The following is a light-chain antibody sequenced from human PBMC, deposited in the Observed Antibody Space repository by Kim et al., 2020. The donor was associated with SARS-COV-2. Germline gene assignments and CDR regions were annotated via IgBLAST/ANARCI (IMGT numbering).Light chain of an antibody. V-gene: IGKV4-1*01. CDR1: RSVLYSSNNKNY. CDR2: WAS. CDR3: QQYYNTPPWT. J-gene: IGKJ1*01. Sequence: DIVMTQSPDSLAVSLGERATINCKSSRSVLYSSNNKNYSAWYQQKPGQPPKLLIYWASTRESGVPDRFSGSGSGTDFTLIISSLQAEDVAVYYFQQYYNTPPWTVGQGTKVDIK.